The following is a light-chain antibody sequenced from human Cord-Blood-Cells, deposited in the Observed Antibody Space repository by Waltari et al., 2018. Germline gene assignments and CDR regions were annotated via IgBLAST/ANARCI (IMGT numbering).Light chain of an antibody. J-gene: IGKJ4*01. CDR3: QQRSNWPPLT. CDR1: QSVSSY. Sequence: EIVLTQSPATLSLSPGERATLSCRASQSVSSYLAWYQQKPAQAPRLLIYDASNRATGILARFSGSGSGTDFTLTISSLEPEDFAVYYCQQRSNWPPLTFGGGTKVEIK. CDR2: DAS. V-gene: IGKV3-11*01.